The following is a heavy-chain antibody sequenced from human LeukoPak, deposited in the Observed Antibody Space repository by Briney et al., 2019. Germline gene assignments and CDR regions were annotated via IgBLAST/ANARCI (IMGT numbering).Heavy chain of an antibody. CDR1: GYTFTSYG. CDR3: ARDDGYSGYGETFDY. CDR2: ISAYNGNT. V-gene: IGHV1-18*01. Sequence: GASVKVSCKASGYTFTSYGISWVRQAPGQGLEWMGWISAYNGNTNYAQKLQGRVTMTTDTSTSTAYMELRSLRSDGTAVYYCARDDGYSGYGETFDYWGQGTLVTVSS. D-gene: IGHD5-12*01. J-gene: IGHJ4*02.